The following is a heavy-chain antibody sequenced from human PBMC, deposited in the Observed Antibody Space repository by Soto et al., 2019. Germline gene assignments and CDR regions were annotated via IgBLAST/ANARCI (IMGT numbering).Heavy chain of an antibody. CDR1: GFTFSDHY. D-gene: IGHD4-17*01. CDR2: TRNKANSYTT. V-gene: IGHV3-72*01. J-gene: IGHJ5*02. Sequence: EVQLVESGGGLVQPGGTLRLSCAASGFTFSDHYMDWVRQAPGKGLEWVGRTRNKANSYTTEYAASVKGRLTTSRDDSKNSLYLQMNSLKTEDTAVYYCACLAYGDRNWFDPWGQGTLVTVSS. CDR3: ACLAYGDRNWFDP.